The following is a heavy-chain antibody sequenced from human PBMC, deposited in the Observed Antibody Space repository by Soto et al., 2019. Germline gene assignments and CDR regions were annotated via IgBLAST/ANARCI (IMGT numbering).Heavy chain of an antibody. CDR3: ARVSEYGPPNY. Sequence: GSLRLSCAASGFTFGSYAMTWVRQAPGKGLEWVSSISSSSSYIYYADSVKGRFTISRDNAKNSLYLQMNSLRAEDTAVYYCARVSEYGPPNYWGQGTLVTVSS. D-gene: IGHD6-6*01. CDR1: GFTFGSYA. CDR2: ISSSSSYI. J-gene: IGHJ4*02. V-gene: IGHV3-21*01.